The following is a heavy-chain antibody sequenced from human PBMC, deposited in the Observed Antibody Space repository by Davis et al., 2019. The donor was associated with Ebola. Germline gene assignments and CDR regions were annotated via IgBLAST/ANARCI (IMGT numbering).Heavy chain of an antibody. J-gene: IGHJ4*02. D-gene: IGHD3-3*01. Sequence: GGSLRLSCAASKFTLSSYWMSWVRQAPGKGLEWVATIENDGSKKYYMDSVKGRFTISRDNAKNSLYLQMNSLRAEDTAVYYCAREEGLVLEWLFAEYWGQGTLVTVSS. CDR3: AREEGLVLEWLFAEY. CDR1: KFTLSSYW. CDR2: IENDGSKK. V-gene: IGHV3-7*03.